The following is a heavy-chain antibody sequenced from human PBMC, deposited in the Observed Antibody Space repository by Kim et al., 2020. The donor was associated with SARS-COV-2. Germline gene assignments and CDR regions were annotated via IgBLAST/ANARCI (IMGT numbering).Heavy chain of an antibody. V-gene: IGHV3-49*02. CDR2: GGTT. D-gene: IGHD6-25*01. J-gene: IGHJ4*02. CDR3: SRGFRGDY. Sequence: GGTTEYDASVKGRFTISRDDSKSIAYLQMDSLRPEDTAVYYCSRGFRGDYWGQGTLVTVSS.